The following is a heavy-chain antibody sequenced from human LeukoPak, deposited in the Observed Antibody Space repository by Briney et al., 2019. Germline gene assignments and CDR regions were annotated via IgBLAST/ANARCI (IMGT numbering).Heavy chain of an antibody. D-gene: IGHD2-21*02. CDR1: VYTFSSYF. V-gene: IGHV1-46*01. J-gene: IGHJ4*02. CDR3: ARVDVTFGLIGDY. Sequence: ASVKVSCKASVYTFSSYFMHWVRQAPGQGLEWTGIINPSDGSTSYARELQGRVTMTRDTSTGTVYMELSGLRSEDTAVYYCARVDVTFGLIGDYWGQGTLVTVSS. CDR2: INPSDGST.